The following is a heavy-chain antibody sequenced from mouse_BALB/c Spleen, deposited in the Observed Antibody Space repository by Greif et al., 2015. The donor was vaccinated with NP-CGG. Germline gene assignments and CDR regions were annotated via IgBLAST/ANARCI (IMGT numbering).Heavy chain of an antibody. J-gene: IGHJ1*01. CDR2: ISYSGST. D-gene: IGHD1-1*01. V-gene: IGHV3-2*02. CDR3: ARFYYGSSYWYFDV. CDR1: GYSITSDYA. Sequence: VQLKESGPGLVKPSQSLSLTCTVTGYSITSDYAWNWIRQFPGNKLEWMGYISYSGSTSYNPSLKSRISITRDTSKNHVFLQLNSVTTEDTATYYCARFYYGSSYWYFDVWGAGTTVTVST.